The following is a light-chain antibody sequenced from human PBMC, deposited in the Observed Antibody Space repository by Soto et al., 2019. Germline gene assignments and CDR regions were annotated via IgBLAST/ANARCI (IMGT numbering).Light chain of an antibody. CDR2: RNS. V-gene: IGLV1-40*01. CDR3: QSYDSSLSGSDVV. Sequence: QPVLTQPPSVSGAPGQRVTISCTGSSSNIGAGYDVHWYQQLPGTAPKLLIYRNSNRPSGVPDRFSGSKSGTSASLAITGLQAEDEADYYCQSYDSSLSGSDVVFGGGTKLTVL. J-gene: IGLJ2*01. CDR1: SSNIGAGYD.